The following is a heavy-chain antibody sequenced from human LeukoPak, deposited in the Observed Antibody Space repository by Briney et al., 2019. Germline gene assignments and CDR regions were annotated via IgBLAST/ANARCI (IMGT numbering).Heavy chain of an antibody. CDR1: GGSISSGGYY. D-gene: IGHD2-15*01. J-gene: IGHJ6*02. CDR2: IYYSGST. Sequence: SETLSLTCTVSGGSISSGGYYWSWIRQHPGKGLEWIGYIYYSGSTYYNPSLKSRVTISVDTSKNQFSLKLSSVTAADTAVYYCARGVCSGGSCYYYYYGMDVWGQGTTVTVSS. CDR3: ARGVCSGGSCYYYYYGMDV. V-gene: IGHV4-31*03.